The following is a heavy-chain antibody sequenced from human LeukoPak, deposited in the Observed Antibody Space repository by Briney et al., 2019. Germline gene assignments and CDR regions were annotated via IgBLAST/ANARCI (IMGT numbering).Heavy chain of an antibody. CDR2: ISAYNGNT. V-gene: IGHV1-18*01. CDR3: ARDQNSSSWYLDAFDI. CDR1: GYTFTSYG. Sequence: ASVEVSCKASGYTFTSYGISWVRQAPGQGLEWMGWISAYNGNTNYAQKLQGRVTMTTDTSTSTAYMELRSLRSDDTAVYYCARDQNSSSWYLDAFDIWGQGTMVTVSS. D-gene: IGHD6-13*01. J-gene: IGHJ3*02.